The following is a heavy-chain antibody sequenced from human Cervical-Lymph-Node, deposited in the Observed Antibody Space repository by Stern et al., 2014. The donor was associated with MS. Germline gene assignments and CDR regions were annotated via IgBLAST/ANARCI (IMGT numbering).Heavy chain of an antibody. CDR2: TIPIFGTA. V-gene: IGHV1-69*01. Sequence: VQLVESGAEVKKPGSSVKVSCQASGGSFINNVISWVRQAPGQGLEWLGGTIPIFGTALYAQKFRGRVTITADESTRTAYMELSSLRSDDTAVYFWARAASTTSSYNFWGPGTLVTVSS. CDR1: GGSFINNV. D-gene: IGHD3-10*01. J-gene: IGHJ4*02. CDR3: ARAASTTSSYNF.